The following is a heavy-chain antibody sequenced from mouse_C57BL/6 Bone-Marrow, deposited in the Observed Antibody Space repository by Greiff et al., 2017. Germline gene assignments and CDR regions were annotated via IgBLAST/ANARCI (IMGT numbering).Heavy chain of an antibody. CDR2: ISSGGSYT. CDR3: ARHFLYYYGSSYFDY. V-gene: IGHV5-6*02. CDR1: GFTFSSYG. D-gene: IGHD1-1*01. J-gene: IGHJ2*01. Sequence: DVKLVESGGDLVKPGGSLKLSCAASGFTFSSYGMSWVRQTPDKRLEWVATISSGGSYTYYPDSVKGRFTISRDNAKNTLYLQMSSLKSEDTAMYYCARHFLYYYGSSYFDYWGQGTTLTVSS.